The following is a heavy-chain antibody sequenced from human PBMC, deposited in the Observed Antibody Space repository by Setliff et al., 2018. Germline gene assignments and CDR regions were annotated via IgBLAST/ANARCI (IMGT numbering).Heavy chain of an antibody. J-gene: IGHJ5*02. CDR2: IYPRDSDT. D-gene: IGHD2-8*02. V-gene: IGHV5-51*01. CDR3: ARDFSTGSSS. Sequence: GESLKISCKGSGYSFANTWIAWVRQMPGKGLEWMGIIYPRDSDTRYSPSFQGQVTISADKSISTVYLHWSSLRAEDTAVYYCARDFSTGSSSWGQGTLVTVSS. CDR1: GYSFANTW.